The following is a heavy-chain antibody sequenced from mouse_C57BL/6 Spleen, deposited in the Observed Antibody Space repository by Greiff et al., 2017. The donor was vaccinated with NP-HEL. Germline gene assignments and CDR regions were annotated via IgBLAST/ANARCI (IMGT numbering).Heavy chain of an antibody. Sequence: QVTLKESGPGILQSSQTLSLTCSFSGFSLSTSGMGVSWIRQPSGKGLEWLAHIYWDDDKRYNPSLKSRLTISKDTSRNQVFLKITSVDTADTATYYCARSRVHYYGSSYLAMDYWGQGTSVTVSS. CDR1: GFSLSTSGMG. V-gene: IGHV8-12*01. CDR2: IYWDDDK. CDR3: ARSRVHYYGSSYLAMDY. D-gene: IGHD1-1*01. J-gene: IGHJ4*01.